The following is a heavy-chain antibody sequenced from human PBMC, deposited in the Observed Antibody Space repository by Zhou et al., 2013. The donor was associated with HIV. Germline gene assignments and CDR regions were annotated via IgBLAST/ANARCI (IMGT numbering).Heavy chain of an antibody. CDR2: INPFGGST. V-gene: IGHV1-46*01. CDR3: ARSVALGAFDI. Sequence: QVQLVQSGAEVQKPGASVKVSCKASGYTFTSYYLHWVRQAPGQGLEWMGIINPFGGSTSYAQKLQGRVTMTTDTSTSTAYMELRSLRSDDTAVYYCARSVALGAFDIWGQGTMVTVSS. CDR1: GYTFTSYY. D-gene: IGHD6-19*01. J-gene: IGHJ3*02.